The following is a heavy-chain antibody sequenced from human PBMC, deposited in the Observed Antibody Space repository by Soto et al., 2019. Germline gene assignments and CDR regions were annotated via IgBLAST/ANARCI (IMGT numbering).Heavy chain of an antibody. J-gene: IGHJ4*02. CDR3: ARHEAGWDFAS. D-gene: IGHD6-25*01. CDR2: IYYSGRT. CDR1: RGSISSGTNY. V-gene: IGHV4-39*01. Sequence: QLQLQESGPGLVNPSETLSLTCTVSRGSISSGTNYWAWIRQPPGKGLEGIANIYYSGRTFYNPSLKRRVTISLDTTKNPCSLKLRSVTAADTDVYYCARHEAGWDFASGGQGTLFPVSS.